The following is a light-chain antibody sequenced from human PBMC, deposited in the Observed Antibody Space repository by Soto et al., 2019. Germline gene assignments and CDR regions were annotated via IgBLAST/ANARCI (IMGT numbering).Light chain of an antibody. V-gene: IGKV2-30*01. Sequence: DVVMTQSPLSLPVTLGQPASISCRSSQSLVYSDGNAYLNCFHQRPGQSPRRLIYRAPNRDSGVRERLGVSGSGTGVTLQSTGVEAEDVVVSYCEPATHWRPTFGRGTSVDIK. CDR2: RAP. CDR3: EPATHWRPT. CDR1: QSLVYSDGNAY. J-gene: IGKJ1*01.